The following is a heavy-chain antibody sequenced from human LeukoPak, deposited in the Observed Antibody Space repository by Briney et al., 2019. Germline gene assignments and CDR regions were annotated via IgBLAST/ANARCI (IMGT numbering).Heavy chain of an antibody. Sequence: ASVKVSCKASGYTFTGYYMHWVRQAPGQGLEWMGWINPNSGGTSYAQKFQGRVTMTRDTSISTAYMDLSSLRSDDTAVYYCARGGWVRGVITRNGLDYWGQGTLVTVSS. D-gene: IGHD3-10*01. CDR1: GYTFTGYY. CDR3: ARGGWVRGVITRNGLDY. J-gene: IGHJ4*02. V-gene: IGHV1-2*02. CDR2: INPNSGGT.